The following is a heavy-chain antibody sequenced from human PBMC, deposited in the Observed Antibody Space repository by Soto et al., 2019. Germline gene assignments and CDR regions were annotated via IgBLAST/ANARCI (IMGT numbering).Heavy chain of an antibody. V-gene: IGHV1-18*01. CDR1: GYTFSSYG. D-gene: IGHD3-10*01. Sequence: QVQLVQSGAEVKRAGASVKVSCKASGYTFSSYGLSWVRQAPGQGLEWMGWISDYNGNTHYAQKFQGRVIMNTDTSTRTGYMELRSLRSDDTAVYFCAREGFYSGSGTYSPPRYYGMDVWGQGTTVTVSS. CDR2: ISDYNGNT. J-gene: IGHJ6*02. CDR3: AREGFYSGSGTYSPPRYYGMDV.